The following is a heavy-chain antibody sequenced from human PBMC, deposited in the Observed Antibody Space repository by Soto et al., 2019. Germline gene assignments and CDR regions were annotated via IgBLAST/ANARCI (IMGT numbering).Heavy chain of an antibody. CDR1: GVSFGDYT. D-gene: IGHD2-15*01. Sequence: GYLEIACRAYGVSFGDYTMSWVRQGPGKGLEWVGFIRSKAYGERTEYAASVRGRFTISRDDSGGIAYLQMNGLKTEDTAVYYCTRDSGVYVRCYNYGMDVCDKGISV. J-gene: IGHJ6*04. CDR2: IRSKAYGERT. CDR3: TRDSGVYVRCYNYGMDV. V-gene: IGHV3-49*04.